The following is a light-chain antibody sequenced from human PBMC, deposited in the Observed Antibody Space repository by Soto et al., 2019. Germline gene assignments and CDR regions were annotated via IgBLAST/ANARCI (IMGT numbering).Light chain of an antibody. CDR3: QQYNSYWT. CDR1: QSISSW. CDR2: DAS. Sequence: DIQMTQSPSTLSASVGDRVTITCRASQSISSWLAWYQQKPGKAPKLLIYDASSLESGVPSRFSGSGSGTEFTRTISSLQPDDFATHHCQQYNSYWTFGQGTKVEIK. J-gene: IGKJ1*01. V-gene: IGKV1-5*01.